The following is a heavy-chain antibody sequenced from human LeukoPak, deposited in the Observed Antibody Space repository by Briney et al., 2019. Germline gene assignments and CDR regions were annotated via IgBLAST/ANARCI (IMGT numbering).Heavy chain of an antibody. D-gene: IGHD1-7*01. CDR1: GFTFSDHY. V-gene: IGHV3-72*01. Sequence: PGGSLRHSCVVFGFTFSDHYMDWVRQAPGKGLEWVGRARNKPKGYTTVYAAFVKGRFTISRDDSKDSLYLQMNSLKTDDTAVYYCATVEGNYGHWGQGTLVTVSS. CDR2: ARNKPKGYTT. CDR3: ATVEGNYGH. J-gene: IGHJ1*01.